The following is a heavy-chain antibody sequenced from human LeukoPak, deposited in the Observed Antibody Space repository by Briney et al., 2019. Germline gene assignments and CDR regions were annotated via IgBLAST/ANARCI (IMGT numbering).Heavy chain of an antibody. V-gene: IGHV1-46*01. CDR3: ARTYSSSDEFDY. CDR2: INPSGGST. J-gene: IGHJ4*02. D-gene: IGHD6-13*01. CDR1: GYTFTSYY. Sequence: GASVKVSCKASGYTFTSYYIHWVRQAPGQGLEWMGIINPSGGSTTYAQKFQDRVAMTRDTSTSRVYMEVSSLRSEDTAVYYCARTYSSSDEFDYWGQGTLVTVSS.